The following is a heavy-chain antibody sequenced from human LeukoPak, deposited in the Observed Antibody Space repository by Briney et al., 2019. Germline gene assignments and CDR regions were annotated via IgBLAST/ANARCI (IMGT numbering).Heavy chain of an antibody. J-gene: IGHJ4*02. Sequence: SGPALVKPTQTLTLTCTFSGFSLSTSGMCVSWIRQPPGKALDWLARIDWDDDKYYSTSLKTRLTISKDTSKNQVVLTVTNMDPVDTATYYCARASTIHDLFDYWGQGTLVTVSS. V-gene: IGHV2-70*11. CDR1: GFSLSTSGMC. D-gene: IGHD5/OR15-5a*01. CDR3: ARASTIHDLFDY. CDR2: IDWDDDK.